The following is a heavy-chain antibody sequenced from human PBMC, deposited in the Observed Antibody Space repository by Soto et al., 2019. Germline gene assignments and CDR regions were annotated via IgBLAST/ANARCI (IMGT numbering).Heavy chain of an antibody. CDR3: AREFVTMVRGDYYYGMDV. Sequence: QVQLVQSGAEVKKPGASVKVSCKASGYTFTSYGISWVRQAPGQGLEWMGWISAYNGNTNYAQKLQGRVTMTTDTSTITAYMELRSLRADDTAVYYCAREFVTMVRGDYYYGMDVWGQGTTVTVSS. D-gene: IGHD3-10*01. J-gene: IGHJ6*02. CDR1: GYTFTSYG. CDR2: ISAYNGNT. V-gene: IGHV1-18*01.